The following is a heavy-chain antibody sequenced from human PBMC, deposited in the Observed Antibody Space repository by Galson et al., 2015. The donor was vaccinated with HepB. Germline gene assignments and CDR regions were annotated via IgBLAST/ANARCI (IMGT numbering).Heavy chain of an antibody. J-gene: IGHJ4*02. D-gene: IGHD3-10*01. Sequence: SLRLSCAATGFIFDDYDMSWVRQVPGKGLEWVSGINWNGGDTDYADSVKGRFTISRDNAENSPYLQMNSLRAEDTALYYCARDETTMARGVIHKWYSGYWGQGTLVAVSS. CDR3: ARDETTMARGVIHKWYSGY. CDR2: INWNGGDT. CDR1: GFIFDDYD. V-gene: IGHV3-20*04.